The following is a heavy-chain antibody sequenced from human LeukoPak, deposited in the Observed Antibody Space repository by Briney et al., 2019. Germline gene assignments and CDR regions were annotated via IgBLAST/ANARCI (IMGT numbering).Heavy chain of an antibody. Sequence: NPSETLSLTCTISGGSISNYYWTWIRQPPGKGLEWIGFISYSGSTSYNPSLKSRATISLDTSKNQFSLKLSSVTAADTAVYYCARAYYFDSSGYDDAFDIWGQGTMVTVSS. CDR1: GGSISNYY. CDR2: ISYSGST. V-gene: IGHV4-59*01. CDR3: ARAYYFDSSGYDDAFDI. D-gene: IGHD3-22*01. J-gene: IGHJ3*02.